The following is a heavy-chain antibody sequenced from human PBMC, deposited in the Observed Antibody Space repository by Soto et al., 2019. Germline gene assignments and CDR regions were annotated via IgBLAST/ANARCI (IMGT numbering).Heavy chain of an antibody. CDR1: GGSFSGYY. V-gene: IGHV4-34*03. CDR3: TSRRDWTAVDPFDY. J-gene: IGHJ4*02. Sequence: SETLSLTCAVYGGSFSGYYWTWIRQPPGKGLEWIGEINHSGSTNCNPSLKSRVTISVDTSKNQFSLKLSSVTAADTAVYYCTSRRDWTAVDPFDYRGLGTLVTVSS. CDR2: INHSGST. D-gene: IGHD5-18*01.